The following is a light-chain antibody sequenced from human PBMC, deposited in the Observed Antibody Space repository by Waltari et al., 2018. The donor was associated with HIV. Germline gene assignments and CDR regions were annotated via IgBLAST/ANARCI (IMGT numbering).Light chain of an antibody. J-gene: IGLJ3*02. Sequence: QSVLTQPPSASGTPGQRVTISCSGSSSNIGSNYVYWYHQLPGTAPKLIIYRNNQRPSGVPDRFSGSKAGTSASLDISGLRSEDEADYYCAAWDDSLSGWVFGGGTKLTVL. CDR2: RNN. CDR1: SSNIGSNY. CDR3: AAWDDSLSGWV. V-gene: IGLV1-47*01.